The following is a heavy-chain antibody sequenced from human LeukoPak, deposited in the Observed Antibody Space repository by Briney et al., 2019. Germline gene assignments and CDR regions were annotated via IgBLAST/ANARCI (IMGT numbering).Heavy chain of an antibody. CDR2: INHSGST. V-gene: IGHV4-34*01. CDR3: ARLGIYPIQGYNYNYHYMDV. J-gene: IGHJ6*03. Sequence: PSETLSLTCAVYGGSFSGYYWSWIRQPPGKGLEWIGEINHSGSTNYNPSLKSRVTISVDMSKNQFSLQLSSVTAADTAAYYCARLGIYPIQGYNYNYHYMDVWAKGTTVTVSS. D-gene: IGHD1-1*01. CDR1: GGSFSGYY.